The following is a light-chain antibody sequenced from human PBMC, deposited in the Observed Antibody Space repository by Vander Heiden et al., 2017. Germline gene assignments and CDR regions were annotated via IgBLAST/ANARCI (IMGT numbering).Light chain of an antibody. J-gene: IGLJ2*01. CDR1: TSDVGGYDH. CDR3: SSYTSVTTLL. CDR2: AVS. V-gene: IGLV2-14*03. Sequence: QSALTQPASVSGSPGPSITISCTGTTSDVGGYDHVSWYQQHPGNAPKLLIYAVSNRPSGVSSRFSGSKSGSTASLTISGLQAEDEAHDYCSSYTSVTTLLFGGGTKLTVL.